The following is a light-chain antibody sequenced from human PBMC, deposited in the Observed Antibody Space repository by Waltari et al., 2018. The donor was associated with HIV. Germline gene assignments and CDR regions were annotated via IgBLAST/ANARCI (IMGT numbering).Light chain of an antibody. CDR2: DNN. J-gene: IGLJ2*01. Sequence: QSVLTQPPSVSAAPGQKVTISCSGSSSNIGNNYVSWYQQLPGTAPKLLIYDNNKRPAGIADRFSDSKSGTSATLGITGLQTGDEADYYCGTWDSSLSAVVFGGGTKLTVL. CDR1: SSNIGNNY. V-gene: IGLV1-51*01. CDR3: GTWDSSLSAVV.